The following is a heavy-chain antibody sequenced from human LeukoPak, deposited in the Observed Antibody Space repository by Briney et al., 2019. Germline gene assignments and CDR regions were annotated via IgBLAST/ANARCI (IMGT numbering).Heavy chain of an antibody. CDR3: ARDRRHSRSGYYFTSLYYYYYGMDV. Sequence: GGSLRLSCAASGFTFSSYEMNWVRQAPGQGLEWVSYISSSGSTIYYADSVKGRFTISRDNAKSSLYLQMDSLGAEDTAVYYCARDRRHSRSGYYFTSLYYYYYGMDVWGQGTTVTVSS. CDR1: GFTFSSYE. J-gene: IGHJ6*02. D-gene: IGHD3-3*01. CDR2: ISSSGSTI. V-gene: IGHV3-48*03.